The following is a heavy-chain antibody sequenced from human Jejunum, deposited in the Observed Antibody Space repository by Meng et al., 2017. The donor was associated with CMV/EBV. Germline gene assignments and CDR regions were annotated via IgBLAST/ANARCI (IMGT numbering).Heavy chain of an antibody. D-gene: IGHD6-13*01. CDR1: GFTISSYA. Sequence: CAASGFTISSYAVGWVRQSPGRGLEWISTITGNGRTSYVADSLRGRFTISRDNSKETLFLQMNGLRDEDTAVYYCATDYRIGAGPNCGQGSLVTVSS. CDR3: ATDYRIGAGPN. V-gene: IGHV3-23*01. CDR2: ITGNGRTS. J-gene: IGHJ4*02.